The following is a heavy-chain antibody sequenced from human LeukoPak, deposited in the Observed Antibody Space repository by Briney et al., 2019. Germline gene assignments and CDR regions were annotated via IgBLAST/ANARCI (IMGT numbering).Heavy chain of an antibody. V-gene: IGHV4-4*02. J-gene: IGHJ4*02. CDR3: AREILGGFNPGAY. Sequence: SESLSLTCTVSLDSTTSNFWSWVRQPPGKGLEWIGEIHRSGSPNYNPSLQSRVTISIDRSRNQIVLELSSVTAADTAVYYCAREILGGFNPGAYWGRGTLDPVSS. CDR1: LDSTTSNF. D-gene: IGHD1-14*01. CDR2: IHRSGSP.